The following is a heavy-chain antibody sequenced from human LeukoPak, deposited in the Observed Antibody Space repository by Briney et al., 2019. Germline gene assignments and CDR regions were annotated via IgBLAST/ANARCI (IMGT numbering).Heavy chain of an antibody. V-gene: IGHV4-34*01. J-gene: IGHJ4*02. CDR3: ARRSPIENYFDS. CDR2: INHSGST. CDR1: GGSFSGYY. Sequence: PSETLSLTCAVYGGSFSGYYWSWIRQPPGKGLEWIGEINHSGSTDYNPSLKSRVTISVDTSKNQFSLKLSSVTAADTAIFYCARRSPIENYFDSWGQGILVTVSS.